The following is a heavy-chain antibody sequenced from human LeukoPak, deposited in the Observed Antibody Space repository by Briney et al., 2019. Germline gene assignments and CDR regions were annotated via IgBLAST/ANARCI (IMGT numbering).Heavy chain of an antibody. Sequence: SETLSLTCTVSGGSISSYYWSWIRQPPGKGLEWIGYIYYSGSTNYNPSLKSRVTISVDTSKNQFSLKLSSVTAADTAVYYCARDQLGGYYYDYWGQGALVTVSS. CDR3: ARDQLGGYYYDY. CDR2: IYYSGST. CDR1: GGSISSYY. J-gene: IGHJ4*02. V-gene: IGHV4-59*01. D-gene: IGHD3-22*01.